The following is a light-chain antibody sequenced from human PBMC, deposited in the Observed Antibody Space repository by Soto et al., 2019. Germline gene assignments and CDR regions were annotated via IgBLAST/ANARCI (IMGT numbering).Light chain of an antibody. CDR2: DAS. Sequence: DIQMTQSPSTLSASVGDRVTITCRASQTISNWLAWYQQKPGKAPKLLIYDASTLESGVPSRFSGSGSGTEFTLTISTLQPDDFATYYCQQYNTYTWTFGQRSKVDI. V-gene: IGKV1-5*01. CDR3: QQYNTYTWT. J-gene: IGKJ1*01. CDR1: QTISNW.